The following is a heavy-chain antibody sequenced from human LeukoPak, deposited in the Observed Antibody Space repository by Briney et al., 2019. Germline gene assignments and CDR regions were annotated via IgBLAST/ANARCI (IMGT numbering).Heavy chain of an antibody. D-gene: IGHD3-22*01. J-gene: IGHJ4*02. Sequence: SGGSLRLSCAASGFTFDDYFMHWVRQAPGKGLEWVSGISWNSGSIVYVDSVKGRFTISRDNTKNSVYLHMNSLRAEDTAVYYCARLPRSGFFMDWGQGALVTVSS. CDR2: ISWNSGSI. V-gene: IGHV3-9*01. CDR1: GFTFDDYF. CDR3: ARLPRSGFFMD.